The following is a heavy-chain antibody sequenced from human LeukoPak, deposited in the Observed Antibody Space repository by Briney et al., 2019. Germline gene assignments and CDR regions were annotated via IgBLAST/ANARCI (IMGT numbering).Heavy chain of an antibody. D-gene: IGHD6-19*01. CDR2: IYTSGST. CDR3: ARDRSKQLLSWYFDL. J-gene: IGHJ2*01. V-gene: IGHV4-61*02. CDR1: GGSISSGSYY. Sequence: SQTLSLTCTVSGGSISSGSYYWSWIRQPAGKGLEWIGRIYTSGSTNYNPSLKSRVTISVDTSKNQFSLKLSSVTAADTAVYYCARDRSKQLLSWYFDLWGRGTLVTVSS.